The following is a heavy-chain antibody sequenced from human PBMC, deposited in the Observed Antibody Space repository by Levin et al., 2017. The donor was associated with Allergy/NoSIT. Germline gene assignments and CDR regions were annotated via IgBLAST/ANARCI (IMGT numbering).Heavy chain of an antibody. J-gene: IGHJ4*02. CDR2: ISGSGDTT. Sequence: GGSLRLSCAASGFMFSSYAMTWVRQAPGKGLEWVSVISGSGDTTYYADSVKGRFSISRDNSENTLYLQMDSLRAEDTAVYSCAKDFGRDITSPFDYWGQGILVTVSS. V-gene: IGHV3-23*01. D-gene: IGHD2-21*02. CDR3: AKDFGRDITSPFDY. CDR1: GFMFSSYA.